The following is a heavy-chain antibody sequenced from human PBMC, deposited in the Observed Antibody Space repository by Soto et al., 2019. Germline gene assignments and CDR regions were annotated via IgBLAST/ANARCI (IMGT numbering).Heavy chain of an antibody. D-gene: IGHD2-2*01. V-gene: IGHV5-51*01. J-gene: IGHJ6*02. Sequence: TGESLKISCKGSGYNFPNYWIAWVRQMPGKGLEWMGIIYPGDSDTRYSPSFQGQVTFSADKSISTAYLQWSSLKASDTAMYYCARLLGYCSSSSCSGGLDVWGQGTTVTVSS. CDR1: GYNFPNYW. CDR2: IYPGDSDT. CDR3: ARLLGYCSSSSCSGGLDV.